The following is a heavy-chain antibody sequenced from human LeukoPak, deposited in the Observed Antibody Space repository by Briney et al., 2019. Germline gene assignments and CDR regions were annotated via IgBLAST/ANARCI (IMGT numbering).Heavy chain of an antibody. V-gene: IGHV3-23*01. CDR3: AKPGEASNYYFDY. CDR1: GFTFSSYA. Sequence: PGGSLRLSCAAPGFTFSSYAMSWVRQAPGKGLEWVSTVRVNGRSTYYADSVKGRFTISRDNSKNTLYLQMNSLRAEDTARYYCAKPGEASNYYFDYWGQGALVTVSS. D-gene: IGHD2-21*01. J-gene: IGHJ4*02. CDR2: VRVNGRST.